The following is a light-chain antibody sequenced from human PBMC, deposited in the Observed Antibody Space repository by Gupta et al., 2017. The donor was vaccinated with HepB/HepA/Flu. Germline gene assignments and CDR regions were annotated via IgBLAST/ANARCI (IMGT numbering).Light chain of an antibody. Sequence: QSALTQPPSASGSPGQSVTISCTGTSSDVGGYNYVSWYQQHPGKAPKLMIYEVSKRPSGVPDRFSGSKSATTASLTVSGLQAEGEADYYCHSYAGSNNLGVFGGGTKLTVL. CDR2: EVS. V-gene: IGLV2-8*01. J-gene: IGLJ3*02. CDR1: SSDVGGYNY. CDR3: HSYAGSNNLGV.